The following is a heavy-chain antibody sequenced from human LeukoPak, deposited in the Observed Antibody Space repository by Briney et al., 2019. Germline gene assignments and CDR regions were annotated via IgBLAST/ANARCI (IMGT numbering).Heavy chain of an antibody. J-gene: IGHJ4*02. CDR3: AKDADYVWGSYRSSYYFDY. D-gene: IGHD3-16*02. V-gene: IGHV3-23*01. CDR1: GFTFSSYA. CDR2: ISGSGGRT. Sequence: GGSLRLSCAASGFTFSSYAMSWVRQAPGKGLEWVSAISGSGGRTYYADSVKGRFTISRDNSKNTLYLQMNSLRAEDTAVYYCAKDADYVWGSYRSSYYFDYWGQGTLVTVSS.